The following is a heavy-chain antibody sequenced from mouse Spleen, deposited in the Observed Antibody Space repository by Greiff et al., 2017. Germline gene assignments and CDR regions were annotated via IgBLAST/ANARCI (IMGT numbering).Heavy chain of an antibody. CDR1: GFSLTSYG. CDR2: IWSGGST. Sequence: QVQLQQSGPGLVQPSQSLSITCTVSGFSLTSYGVHWVRQSPGKGLEWLGVIWSGGSTDYNAAFISSLILSKDNFTSQVFFQMNSLQADDTAIYYCATLNCDKYFDVWGTGTTVTVSA. D-gene: IGHD4-1*01. V-gene: IGHV2-2*01. J-gene: IGHJ1*03. CDR3: ATLNCDKYFDV.